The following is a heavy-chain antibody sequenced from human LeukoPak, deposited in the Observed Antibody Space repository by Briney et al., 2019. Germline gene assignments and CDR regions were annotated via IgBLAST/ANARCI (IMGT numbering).Heavy chain of an antibody. Sequence: ASVKVSCKASGYTFTYYYMHWVRQAPGQGLEWMGWINPNNGGTNYAQKFQGRVTMTRDTSISTAYMELSRLRSDDTAVYYCARRDYDSSGSYWGQGTLVTVSS. D-gene: IGHD3-22*01. V-gene: IGHV1-2*02. J-gene: IGHJ4*02. CDR3: ARRDYDSSGSY. CDR1: GYTFTYYY. CDR2: INPNNGGT.